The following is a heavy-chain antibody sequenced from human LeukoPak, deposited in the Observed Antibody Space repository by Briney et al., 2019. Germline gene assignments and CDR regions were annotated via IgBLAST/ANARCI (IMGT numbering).Heavy chain of an antibody. D-gene: IGHD3-22*01. Sequence: ASVKVSCKASGYTFTGYYMHWVRQAPGQGLEWMGWINPNSGGTNYAQKFQGRVTMTRDTSISTAYMELSRLRSEDTAVYYCGTEPYYYDSSGSSTFDYWGQGTLVTVSS. CDR3: GTEPYYYDSSGSSTFDY. CDR2: INPNSGGT. V-gene: IGHV1-2*02. J-gene: IGHJ4*02. CDR1: GYTFTGYY.